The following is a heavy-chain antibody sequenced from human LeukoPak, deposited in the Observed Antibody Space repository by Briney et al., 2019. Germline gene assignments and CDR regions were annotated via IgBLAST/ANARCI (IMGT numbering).Heavy chain of an antibody. CDR3: ARAPTSVYDY. V-gene: IGHV4-34*01. Sequence: PSETLSLTCAVYGGSFSGYYWSWIRQPPGKGLEWIGEINHSGSTNYNPSLKSRVTISVDTSKNQFSLKLGSVTAADTAVYYCARAPTSVYDYRGQGTLVTVSS. D-gene: IGHD6-6*01. CDR2: INHSGST. J-gene: IGHJ4*02. CDR1: GGSFSGYY.